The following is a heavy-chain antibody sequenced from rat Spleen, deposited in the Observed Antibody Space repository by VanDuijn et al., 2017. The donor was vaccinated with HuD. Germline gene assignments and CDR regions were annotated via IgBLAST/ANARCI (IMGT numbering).Heavy chain of an antibody. V-gene: IGHV5-25*01. D-gene: IGHD1-12*02. Sequence: EVQLVESGGGLVQPGRSLKFSCAASGFTFSDYYMAWVRQAPTKGLEWVASISTGGGNTYYRDSVKGRFTISRDNAKSTLYLQVDSLRSEDTATYYCARLPYYYDGSYYYYFDYWGQGVMVTVSS. CDR1: GFTFSDYY. CDR2: ISTGGGNT. J-gene: IGHJ2*01. CDR3: ARLPYYYDGSYYYYFDY.